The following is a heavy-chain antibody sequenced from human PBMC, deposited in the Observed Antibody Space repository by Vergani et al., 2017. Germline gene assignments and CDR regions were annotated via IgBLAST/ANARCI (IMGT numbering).Heavy chain of an antibody. CDR3: ATRKVSVVAATVGLDAFDI. D-gene: IGHD2-15*01. Sequence: QVQLVQSGAEVKKPGASVKVSCKVSGYTFPELSMPWVRQPPGKGLEWMGGFDPEDGETIYEQKFQGRVNRTEETSTDKAYMGLSSLRSEDTAVYYGATRKVSVVAATVGLDAFDIWGQGTMVTVSS. CDR1: GYTFPELS. J-gene: IGHJ3*02. V-gene: IGHV1-24*01. CDR2: FDPEDGET.